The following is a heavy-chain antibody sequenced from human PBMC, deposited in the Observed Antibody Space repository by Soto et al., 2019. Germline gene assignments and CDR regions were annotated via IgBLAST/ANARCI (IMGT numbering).Heavy chain of an antibody. CDR3: ASTLGTLYCSGGSCYSEENAFDI. Sequence: SVKVSCKASGGTFSSCAISWVRQAPGQGLEWMGGIIPIFGTANYAQKFQGRVTITADESTSTAYMELSSLRSEDTAVYYCASTLGTLYCSGGSCYSEENAFDIWGQGTMVTVSS. CDR1: GGTFSSCA. CDR2: IIPIFGTA. V-gene: IGHV1-69*13. J-gene: IGHJ3*02. D-gene: IGHD2-15*01.